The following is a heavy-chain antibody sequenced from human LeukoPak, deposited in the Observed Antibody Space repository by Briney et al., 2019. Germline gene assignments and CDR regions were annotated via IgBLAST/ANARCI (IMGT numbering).Heavy chain of an antibody. J-gene: IGHJ4*02. CDR2: ISYDGSDK. D-gene: IGHD6-13*01. CDR1: RFTFSIYA. CDR3: ARRWYFDY. Sequence: GRSLRLSCAASRFTFSIYAMHWVRQAPGKGLEWAAVISYDGSDKYYADSVKGRFTISRDNSKNTLYLQMNSLRAEDTAVYYCARRWYFDYWGQGTLVTVSS. V-gene: IGHV3-30*04.